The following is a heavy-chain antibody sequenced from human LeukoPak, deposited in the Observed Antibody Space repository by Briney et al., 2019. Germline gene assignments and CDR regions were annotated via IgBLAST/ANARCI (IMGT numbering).Heavy chain of an antibody. J-gene: IGHJ4*02. CDR3: ARILGAGTRDY. D-gene: IGHD6-19*01. CDR2: IYYSGST. CDR1: GYSISSGYY. Sequence: SETLSLTCTVSGYSISSGYYWGWIRQTPGKGLEWIGSIYYSGSTYYNPSLKSRVTISVDTSKNQFSLKLSSVTAADTAVYYCARILGAGTRDYWGQGTLVTVSS. V-gene: IGHV4-38-2*02.